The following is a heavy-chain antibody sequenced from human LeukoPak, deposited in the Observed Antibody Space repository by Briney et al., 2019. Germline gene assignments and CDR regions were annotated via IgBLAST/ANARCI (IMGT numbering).Heavy chain of an antibody. CDR2: IYTSGST. J-gene: IGHJ4*02. CDR3: ARAPVTGSGSYNY. V-gene: IGHV4-61*02. Sequence: SETLSLTCTVSGGSISSGSYYWSWIRQPAGKGLEWIGRIYTSGSTNYNPSLKSRVTIAVDTSKNQFSLKLSSVTAADTAVYYCARAPVTGSGSYNYWGQGTLVTVSS. D-gene: IGHD3-10*01. CDR1: GGSISSGSYY.